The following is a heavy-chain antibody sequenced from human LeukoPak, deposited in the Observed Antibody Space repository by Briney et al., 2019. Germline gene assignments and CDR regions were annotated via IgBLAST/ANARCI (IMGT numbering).Heavy chain of an antibody. CDR3: ARYVYCSSTSCYVKNAFDI. CDR2: INPNSGGT. CDR1: GYTFTGYY. D-gene: IGHD2-2*01. Sequence: ASVKVSCKASGYTFTGYYMHWVRQAPGQGLEWMGWINPNSGGTNYAQEFQGRVTMTRDTSISTAYMELSRLRSDDTAVYYCARYVYCSSTSCYVKNAFDIWGQGTMVTVSS. J-gene: IGHJ3*02. V-gene: IGHV1-2*02.